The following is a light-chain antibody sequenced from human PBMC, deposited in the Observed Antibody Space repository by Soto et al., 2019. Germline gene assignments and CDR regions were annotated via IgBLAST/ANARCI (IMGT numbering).Light chain of an antibody. J-gene: IGLJ3*02. V-gene: IGLV2-14*01. CDR3: SSYTSSSTWV. Sequence: QSALTQPASVFGSPGQSITFSCTGTSSDVGGYNYVSWYQQHPGKAPKLMIYEVSNRPSGVSDRFSGSRSGNTASLTISGLQAEDESDYYCSSYTSSSTWVFGGGTKLTVL. CDR2: EVS. CDR1: SSDVGGYNY.